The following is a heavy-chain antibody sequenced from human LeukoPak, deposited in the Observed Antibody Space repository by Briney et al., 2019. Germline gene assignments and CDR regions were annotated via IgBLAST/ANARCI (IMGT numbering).Heavy chain of an antibody. CDR2: ISSSSSYI. D-gene: IGHD1-26*01. CDR1: GFTFSSYS. Sequence: GGSLRLSCAAFGFTFSSYSMNWVRQAPGKGLEWVSSISSSSSYIYYADSVKGRFTIPRDNAKNSLYLQMNSLRAEDTAVYYCARVGQWELPDYWGQGTLVTVSS. CDR3: ARVGQWELPDY. V-gene: IGHV3-21*01. J-gene: IGHJ4*02.